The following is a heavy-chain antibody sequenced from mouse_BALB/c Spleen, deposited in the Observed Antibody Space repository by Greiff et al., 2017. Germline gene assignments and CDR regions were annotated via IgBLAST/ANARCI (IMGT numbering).Heavy chain of an antibody. CDR1: GFTFTDYY. CDR3: ARDNWVYAMDY. Sequence: DVQLVESGGGLVQPGGSLRLSCATSGFTFTDYYMSWVRQPPGKALEWLGFIRNKANGYTTEYSASVKGRFTISRDNYQSILYLQMNTLRAEDSATYYCARDNWVYAMDYWGQGTSVTVSS. CDR2: IRNKANGYTT. J-gene: IGHJ4*01. D-gene: IGHD4-1*01. V-gene: IGHV7-3*02.